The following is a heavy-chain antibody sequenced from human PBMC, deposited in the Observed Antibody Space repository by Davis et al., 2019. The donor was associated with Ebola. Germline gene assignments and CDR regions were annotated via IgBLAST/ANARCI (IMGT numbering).Heavy chain of an antibody. J-gene: IGHJ5*02. CDR1: GFTFSSYS. V-gene: IGHV3-21*01. CDR2: ISSSSSYI. CDR3: ARDLGFNWFDP. Sequence: GESLKISCAASGFTFSSYSMNWVRQAPGKGLEWVSSISSSSSYIYYADSVKGRFTISRDNAKNSLYLQMNSLRAEDTAVYYCARDLGFNWFDPWGQGTTVTVSS.